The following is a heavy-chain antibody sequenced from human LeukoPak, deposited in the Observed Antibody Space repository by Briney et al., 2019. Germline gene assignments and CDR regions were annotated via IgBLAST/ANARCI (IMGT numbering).Heavy chain of an antibody. CDR1: GFTFSTNA. CDR2: ISGSGGST. J-gene: IGHJ4*02. V-gene: IGHV3-23*01. D-gene: IGHD6-19*01. CDR3: AKGISSGWYGDY. Sequence: GGSLRLSCAAPGFTFSTNARSWVRQAPGKGLEGVSAISGSGGSTYYADSVKGRFTISRDNSKNTLYLQMNSLRAEDTAVYYCAKGISSGWYGDYWGQGTLVTVSS.